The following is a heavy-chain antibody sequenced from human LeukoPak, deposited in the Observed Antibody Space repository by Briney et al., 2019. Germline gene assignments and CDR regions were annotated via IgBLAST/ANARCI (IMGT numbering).Heavy chain of an antibody. CDR3: ARARQYCSGGSCYHYYYYGMDV. Sequence: GGSLRLSCAASGFTFSSYWMSWDRQAPGKGLEWVANIKQDGSEKYYVDSVKGRFTISRDNAKNSLYLQMNSLRAEDTAVYYCARARQYCSGGSCYHYYYYGMDVWGQGTTVTVSS. V-gene: IGHV3-7*01. CDR2: IKQDGSEK. D-gene: IGHD2-15*01. CDR1: GFTFSSYW. J-gene: IGHJ6*02.